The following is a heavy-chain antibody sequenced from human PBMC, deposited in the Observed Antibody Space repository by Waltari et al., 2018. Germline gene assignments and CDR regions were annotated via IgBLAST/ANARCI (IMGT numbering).Heavy chain of an antibody. Sequence: QLQLQESGPGLVKPSETLSLTCTVSGGSISSGSYYWGWLSQPPGKGLESIGYISYSGTTYYNLSLKSRVTMSVDTYRDQYSLSLRSVAAADTAVYYCARYYGNGEGWLDPWGQGTLVTVSS. CDR3: ARYYGNGEGWLDP. J-gene: IGHJ5*02. V-gene: IGHV4-39*07. D-gene: IGHD3-3*01. CDR2: ISYSGTT. CDR1: GGSISSGSYY.